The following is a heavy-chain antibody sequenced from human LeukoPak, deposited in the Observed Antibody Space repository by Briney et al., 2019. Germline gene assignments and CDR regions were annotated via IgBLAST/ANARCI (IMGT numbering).Heavy chain of an antibody. Sequence: SETLSLTCTVSGASISSSYWSWIRQPPGKGLEWIGYIYYSGTTKYNPSLKSRVTISVDTSKNQFSLKVNSVAAADTAVYYCARVLGYCSGGSCYSAEYFQHWGQGTLVTVSS. V-gene: IGHV4-59*01. J-gene: IGHJ1*01. CDR3: ARVLGYCSGGSCYSAEYFQH. CDR1: GASISSSY. CDR2: IYYSGTT. D-gene: IGHD2-15*01.